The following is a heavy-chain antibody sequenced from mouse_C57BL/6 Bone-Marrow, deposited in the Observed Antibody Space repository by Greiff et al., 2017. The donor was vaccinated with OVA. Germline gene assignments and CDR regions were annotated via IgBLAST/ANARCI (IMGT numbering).Heavy chain of an antibody. J-gene: IGHJ3*01. CDR3: TGATMVTGGAWFAY. Sequence: EVQLQQSGPELVKPGASVKISCKASGYSFTDYNMNWVKQSNGKSLEWIGVINPNYGTTSYNQKFKGKATLTVDPSSSTAYMQLNSLTSEDSAVYCGTGATMVTGGAWFAYWGQGTLVTVSA. D-gene: IGHD2-2*01. V-gene: IGHV1-39*01. CDR1: GYSFTDYN. CDR2: INPNYGTT.